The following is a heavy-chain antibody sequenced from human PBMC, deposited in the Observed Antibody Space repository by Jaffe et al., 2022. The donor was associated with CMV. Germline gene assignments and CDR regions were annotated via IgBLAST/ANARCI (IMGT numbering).Heavy chain of an antibody. CDR1: GGSISSSSYY. J-gene: IGHJ5*02. V-gene: IGHV4-39*01. D-gene: IGHD3-3*01. Sequence: QLQLQESGPGLVKPSETLSLTCTVSGGSISSSSYYWGWIRQPPGKGLEWIGSIYYSGSTYYNPSLKSRVTISVDTSKNQFSLKLSSVTAADTAVYYCARHLSTDRPWFGVVPPDTPNWFDPWGQGTLVTVSS. CDR2: IYYSGST. CDR3: ARHLSTDRPWFGVVPPDTPNWFDP.